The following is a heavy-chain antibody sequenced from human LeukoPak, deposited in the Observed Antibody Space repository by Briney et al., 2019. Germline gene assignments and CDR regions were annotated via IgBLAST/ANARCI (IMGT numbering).Heavy chain of an antibody. J-gene: IGHJ4*02. CDR1: GYTFTSYA. Sequence: ASVKVSCKASGYTFTSYAMHWVRQAPGQRLEWMGWINAGNGNTKYSQKFQGRVTITRDTSASTAYTELSSLRSEDTAVYYCASPGCSGGSCPLDYWGQGTPVTVSS. D-gene: IGHD2-15*01. CDR3: ASPGCSGGSCPLDY. CDR2: INAGNGNT. V-gene: IGHV1-3*01.